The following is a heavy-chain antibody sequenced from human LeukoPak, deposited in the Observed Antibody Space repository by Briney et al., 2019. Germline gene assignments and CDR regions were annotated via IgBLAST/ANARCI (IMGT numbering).Heavy chain of an antibody. V-gene: IGHV3-23*01. CDR2: ISGSGGST. D-gene: IGHD2-2*01. CDR1: GFTFSSYA. Sequence: GGSLRLSCAASGFTFSSYAMSWVRQAPGKGLEWVSAISGSGGSTYYADSVKGRFTISRDNSKNTLYLQMNSLRAEDTAVYYCATPLAVYCSSTSCYDYWGQGTLVTVSS. CDR3: ATPLAVYCSSTSCYDY. J-gene: IGHJ4*02.